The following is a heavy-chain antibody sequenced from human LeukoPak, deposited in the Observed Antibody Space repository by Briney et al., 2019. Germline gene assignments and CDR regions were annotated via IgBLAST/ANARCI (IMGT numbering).Heavy chain of an antibody. CDR3: ARDAPGIVGIITYYFDY. D-gene: IGHD1-26*01. Sequence: GGSLRLSCAASGFTFSSYAMHWVRQAPGKGLEWVTIISYDGSNKYYADSVKGRFTSSRDNSKNTLYLQMNNLRTEDTAVYYCARDAPGIVGIITYYFDYWGQGILVTVSS. CDR2: ISYDGSNK. J-gene: IGHJ4*02. CDR1: GFTFSSYA. V-gene: IGHV3-30-3*01.